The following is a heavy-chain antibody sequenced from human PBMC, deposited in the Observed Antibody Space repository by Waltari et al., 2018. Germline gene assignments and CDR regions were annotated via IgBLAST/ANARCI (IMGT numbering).Heavy chain of an antibody. CDR2: FSYNGNT. Sequence: QLQMQESGPGLVRPSETLSLTCAVSGGSLTTIPYFWGWIRQPPGKGLEWIGSFSYNGNTYYNPSLKSRVTISGDTSKNHISLLLSSVTAADTAVYYCARGLGAIYWGHGTLVTVSS. V-gene: IGHV4-39*07. CDR1: GGSLTTIPYF. CDR3: ARGLGAIY. J-gene: IGHJ4*01. D-gene: IGHD2-21*01.